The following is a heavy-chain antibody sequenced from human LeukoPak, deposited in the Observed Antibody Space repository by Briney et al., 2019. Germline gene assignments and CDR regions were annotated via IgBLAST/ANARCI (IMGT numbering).Heavy chain of an antibody. V-gene: IGHV1-18*04. J-gene: IGHJ4*02. CDR3: ARDVDYGDYDY. Sequence: ASVKVSCKASGYTLTSYGISWVRQAPGQGLEWMGWISAYNGNTNYAQKLQGRVTMTTDTSTSTACMELRSLRSDDTAVYYCARDVDYGDYDYWGQGTLVTVSS. CDR1: GYTLTSYG. D-gene: IGHD4-17*01. CDR2: ISAYNGNT.